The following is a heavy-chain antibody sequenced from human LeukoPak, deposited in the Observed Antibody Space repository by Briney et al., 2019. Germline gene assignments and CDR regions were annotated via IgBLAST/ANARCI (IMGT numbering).Heavy chain of an antibody. CDR2: IYYSGST. CDR3: ARAKKLDAFDI. Sequence: SETLSLTCTVSGGSISSYYWSWIRQPPGKGLEWIGYIYYSGSTNYNPSLKSRVTISVDTSKNQFSLKLSSVTAADTAVYYCARAKKLDAFDIWGQGTIVTVSS. J-gene: IGHJ3*02. V-gene: IGHV4-59*01. CDR1: GGSISSYY.